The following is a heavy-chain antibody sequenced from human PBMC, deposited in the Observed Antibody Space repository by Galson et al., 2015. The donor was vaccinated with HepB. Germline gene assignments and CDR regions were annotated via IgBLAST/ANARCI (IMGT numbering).Heavy chain of an antibody. CDR2: IRYDGSNK. D-gene: IGHD1-26*01. CDR1: GFTFRSYG. Sequence: SLRLSCAASGFTFRSYGMHWVRQAPGKGLECGAVIRYDGSNKYYADSVKGRFTISRDNSKNPLYLQMNSLRAEDTAVYYCARGSIVGPAGWFDPWGQGTLVTVSS. V-gene: IGHV3-33*01. CDR3: ARGSIVGPAGWFDP. J-gene: IGHJ5*02.